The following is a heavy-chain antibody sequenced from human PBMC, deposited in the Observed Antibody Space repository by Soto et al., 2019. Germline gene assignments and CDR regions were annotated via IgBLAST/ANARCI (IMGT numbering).Heavy chain of an antibody. CDR3: ARESTYYDSSGYPGFDY. J-gene: IGHJ4*02. CDR1: GFTFRSYE. CDR2: ISSSGSTI. D-gene: IGHD3-22*01. V-gene: IGHV3-48*03. Sequence: GGSLRLSCAASGFTFRSYEMNWVRQAPGKGLEWVSYISSSGSTIYYADSVKGRFTISRDNAKNSLYLQMNSLRAEDTAVYYCARESTYYDSSGYPGFDYWGQGTLVTISS.